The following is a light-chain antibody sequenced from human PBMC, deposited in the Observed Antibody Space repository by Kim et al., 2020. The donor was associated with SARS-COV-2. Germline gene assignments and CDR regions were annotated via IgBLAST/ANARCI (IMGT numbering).Light chain of an antibody. V-gene: IGKV1-12*02. J-gene: IGKJ2*01. Sequence: IQMTQSPSSVSASVGDRVTISCRASRDVRSWLAWYQQKPGTGPTLLIYSASTVKSGVPTRFSGSGSGTDFTLTISSLQPEDLATYYYLQTNYSPYIFGQGTKLEI. CDR1: RDVRSW. CDR3: LQTNYSPYI. CDR2: SAS.